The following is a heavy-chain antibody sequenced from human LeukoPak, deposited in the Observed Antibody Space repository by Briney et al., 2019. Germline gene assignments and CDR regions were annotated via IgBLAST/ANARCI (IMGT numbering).Heavy chain of an antibody. CDR3: ARAGGTGIQLWLDY. Sequence: GGSLRLSCAASGFPFSSYAMTWVRQAPGKGLEWVANIKQDGSEKYYVDSVKGRFTISRDNAKNSLYLQMNSLRAEDTAVYYCARAGGTGIQLWLDYWGQGTLVTVSS. CDR2: IKQDGSEK. D-gene: IGHD5-18*01. V-gene: IGHV3-7*01. J-gene: IGHJ4*02. CDR1: GFPFSSYA.